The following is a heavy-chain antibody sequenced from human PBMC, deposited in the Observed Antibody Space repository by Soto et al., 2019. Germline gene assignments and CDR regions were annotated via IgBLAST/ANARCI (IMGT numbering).Heavy chain of an antibody. D-gene: IGHD3-16*01. CDR3: AKRGGRGAANKAEHFQH. CDR2: ISGSGGTT. Sequence: PVGSLRLSCAASGFTFSSYAMSWVRQAPGKGLEWVSSISGSGGTTECADSVKGRFTISRDNSKNTLYLQMNSLRAEDTAVYYCAKRGGRGAANKAEHFQHWGQGTLVTVSS. CDR1: GFTFSSYA. J-gene: IGHJ1*01. V-gene: IGHV3-23*01.